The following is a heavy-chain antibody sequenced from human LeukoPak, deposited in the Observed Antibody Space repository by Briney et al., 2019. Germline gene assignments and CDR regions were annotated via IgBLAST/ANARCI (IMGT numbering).Heavy chain of an antibody. CDR1: GYTFNSYG. D-gene: IGHD3-22*01. CDR3: AREDAYDSSGYYWFGP. J-gene: IGHJ5*02. V-gene: IGHV1-18*01. Sequence: ASVKVSCKASGYTFNSYGISCVRRAPAQGLEWMGSINSYNDNTNYAQKLQGGVTLTTDTSTSTAYMELRSLTSDDTAVYYGAREDAYDSSGYYWFGPWGRGNLVTVSS. CDR2: INSYNDNT.